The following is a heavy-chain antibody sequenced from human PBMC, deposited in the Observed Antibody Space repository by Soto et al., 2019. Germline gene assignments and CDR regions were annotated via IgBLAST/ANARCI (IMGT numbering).Heavy chain of an antibody. CDR2: ISYDGSNK. CDR3: ARRVGIAAAGTGYFYYYMDV. J-gene: IGHJ6*03. Sequence: GSLRLSCAASGFTFSSYGMHWVRQAPGKWLEWGAVISYDGSNKYYADSVKGRFTISRDNSKNTLYLQMNSLRAEDTAVYYCARRVGIAAAGTGYFYYYMDVWGKGTTVTVSS. D-gene: IGHD6-13*01. CDR1: GFTFSSYG. V-gene: IGHV3-30*03.